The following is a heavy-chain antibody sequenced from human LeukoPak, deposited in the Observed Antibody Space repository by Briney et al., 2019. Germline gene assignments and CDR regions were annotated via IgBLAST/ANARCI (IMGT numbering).Heavy chain of an antibody. D-gene: IGHD3-10*01. CDR3: ARDPMGLASVSFDP. Sequence: GGSLRLSCAASGFTFSSYEMNWVRQAPGKGLEWVSSISSSSSYIYYADSVKGRFTISRDNAKNSLYLQMNSLRAEDTAVYYCARDPMGLASVSFDPWGQGTLVTVSS. V-gene: IGHV3-21*01. CDR2: ISSSSSYI. J-gene: IGHJ5*02. CDR1: GFTFSSYE.